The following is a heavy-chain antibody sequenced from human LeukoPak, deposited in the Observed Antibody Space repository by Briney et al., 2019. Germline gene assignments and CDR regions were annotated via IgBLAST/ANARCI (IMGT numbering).Heavy chain of an antibody. D-gene: IGHD1-26*01. J-gene: IGHJ4*02. Sequence: GRSLRLSCEASGFTFSSYGMHWVRQAPGKGLEWVAVIWYDGSNKYYADSVKGRFTISRDNSKNTLYLQMNSLRAEDTAVYYCARHSGSFRTRGPFDYWGQGTLVTVSS. CDR2: IWYDGSNK. V-gene: IGHV3-33*01. CDR3: ARHSGSFRTRGPFDY. CDR1: GFTFSSYG.